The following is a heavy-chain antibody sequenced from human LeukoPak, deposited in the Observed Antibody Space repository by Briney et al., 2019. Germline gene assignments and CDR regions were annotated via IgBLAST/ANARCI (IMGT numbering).Heavy chain of an antibody. CDR3: ARGAAAGVDYFDY. D-gene: IGHD6-13*01. Sequence: SETLSLTCAASGGSISSGGYSWSWIRQPPGKGLVWIGYIYHSGSTYYNPSLKSRVTISVDRSKNQFSLKLSSVTAADTAVYYCARGAAAGVDYFDYWGQGTLVTVSS. J-gene: IGHJ4*02. CDR2: IYHSGST. CDR1: GGSISSGGYS. V-gene: IGHV4-30-2*01.